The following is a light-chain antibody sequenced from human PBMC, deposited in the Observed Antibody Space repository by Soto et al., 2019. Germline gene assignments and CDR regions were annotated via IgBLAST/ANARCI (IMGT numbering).Light chain of an antibody. J-gene: IGKJ1*01. CDR3: QQYGSSTGWT. CDR1: QSVSSSY. CDR2: GAS. Sequence: EIVLTQSPGTLSLSPGERATLSCRASQSVSSSYLAWYQQKPGQAPRLLIYGASSRATGIPDKFSGSGSGTDFTLTISRLEPEDSAVYYCQQYGSSTGWTFGQETKVEIK. V-gene: IGKV3-20*01.